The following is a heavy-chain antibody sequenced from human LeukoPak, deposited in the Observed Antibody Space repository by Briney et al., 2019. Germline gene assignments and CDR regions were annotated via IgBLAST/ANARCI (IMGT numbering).Heavy chain of an antibody. CDR3: ARSGDSYGYMWDY. CDR2: IYYSGST. CDR1: GGSISSYY. J-gene: IGHJ4*02. V-gene: IGHV4-59*01. Sequence: SETLSLTCTVSGGSISSYYWSWIRQPPGKGLEWIGYIYYSGSTSYNPSPKSRVTISVDTSKNQFSLKLSSVTAADAAVYYCARSGDSYGYMWDYWGQGTLVTVSS. D-gene: IGHD5-18*01.